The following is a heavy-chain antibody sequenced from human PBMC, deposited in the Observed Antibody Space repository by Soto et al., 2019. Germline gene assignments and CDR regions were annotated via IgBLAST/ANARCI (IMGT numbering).Heavy chain of an antibody. CDR1: GFTFSSNA. CDR2: ISGSGYST. Sequence: PGGSLRLSCAASGFTFSSNAMSWVRQAPGKGLEWVTAISGSGYSTYYADSVKGRFTISRDNSKNTLYLQMNSLGAEDTAVYYCAKSSSSSSGYKDYYYYGMDVWGQVTKVTVSS. D-gene: IGHD6-6*01. CDR3: AKSSSSSSGYKDYYYYGMDV. V-gene: IGHV3-23*01. J-gene: IGHJ6*02.